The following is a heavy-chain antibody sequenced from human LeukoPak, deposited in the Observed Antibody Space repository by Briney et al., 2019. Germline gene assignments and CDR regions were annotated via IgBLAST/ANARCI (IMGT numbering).Heavy chain of an antibody. CDR1: GSSIRTYTH. CDR2: IHHTGKT. J-gene: IGHJ5*02. Sequence: SETLSLTCTVSGSSIRTYTHWGWIRQPPGKGLEWVGSIHHTGKTYYNPSLESRVTISVDTSKNQFSLKLSSVTAADTAFYFCLNSGSNYEAVSWGQGTLVTVSS. V-gene: IGHV4-38-2*02. D-gene: IGHD5-18*01. CDR3: LNSGSNYEAVS.